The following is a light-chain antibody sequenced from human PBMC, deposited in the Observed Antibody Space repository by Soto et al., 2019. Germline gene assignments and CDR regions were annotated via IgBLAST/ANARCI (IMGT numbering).Light chain of an antibody. Sequence: DIQMTQSPSSLSASVGDRVTITCRASQSITIYLNWYQQQPGKAPRLLIYGASTLQTGVPSTFSGSGSMTDFTLTTSDLQPEDFATYYCQQPYTAPRTFGQGTKVDI. CDR1: QSITIY. CDR2: GAS. J-gene: IGKJ1*01. V-gene: IGKV1-39*01. CDR3: QQPYTAPRT.